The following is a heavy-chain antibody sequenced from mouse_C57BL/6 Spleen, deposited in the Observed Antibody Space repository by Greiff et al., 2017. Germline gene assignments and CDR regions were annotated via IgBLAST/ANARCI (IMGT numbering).Heavy chain of an antibody. CDR1: GYTFTDYY. Sequence: EVQLQQSGPELVKPGASVKISCKASGYTFTDYYMNWVKQSHGKSLEWIGDINPNNGGTSYNQKFKGKATLTVDKSSSTAYMELRSLTSEDSAVYYCARGRLLLRSWFAYWGQGTLVTVSA. D-gene: IGHD1-1*01. J-gene: IGHJ3*01. CDR3: ARGRLLLRSWFAY. CDR2: INPNNGGT. V-gene: IGHV1-26*01.